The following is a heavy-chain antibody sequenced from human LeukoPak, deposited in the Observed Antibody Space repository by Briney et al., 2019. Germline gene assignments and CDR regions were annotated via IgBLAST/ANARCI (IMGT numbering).Heavy chain of an antibody. CDR2: IYHSGST. V-gene: IGHV4-38-2*02. CDR3: ARNIAAAGPFDY. D-gene: IGHD6-13*01. Sequence: SETLSLTCTVSGYSISSGYYWGWIRQPPGKGLEWIGSIYHSGSTYYNPSLKSRVTISVDTSKNQFSLKLSSVTAADTAVYYCARNIAAAGPFDYWGQGTLVTVSS. CDR1: GYSISSGYY. J-gene: IGHJ4*02.